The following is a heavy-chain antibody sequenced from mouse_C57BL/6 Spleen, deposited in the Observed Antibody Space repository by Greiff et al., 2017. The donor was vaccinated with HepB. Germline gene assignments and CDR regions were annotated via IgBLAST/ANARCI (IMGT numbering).Heavy chain of an antibody. J-gene: IGHJ1*03. Sequence: VQLKESGPELVKPGDSVKISCKASGYSFTGYFMNWVMQSHGKSLEWIGRINPYNGDTFYNQKFKGKATLTVDKSSSTAHMELRSLTSEDSAVYYCARRSGYYYGSSSRYWYFDVWGTGTTVTVSS. CDR3: ARRSGYYYGSSSRYWYFDV. V-gene: IGHV1-20*01. CDR1: GYSFTGYF. D-gene: IGHD1-1*01. CDR2: INPYNGDT.